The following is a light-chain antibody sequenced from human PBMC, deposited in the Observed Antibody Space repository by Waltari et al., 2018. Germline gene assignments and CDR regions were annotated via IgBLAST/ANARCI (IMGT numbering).Light chain of an antibody. V-gene: IGLV2-14*03. Sequence: QSPLTKPASVSASPGQSITISCTGTRSHIGGSVYASWYQPHPGRAPKRIISEVDKRPSGISSRFSGSKSGNTASLTISGLQPEDEADYYCCSYTNSGTRVFGTGTKVTVL. CDR2: EVD. J-gene: IGLJ1*01. CDR3: CSYTNSGTRV. CDR1: RSHIGGSVY.